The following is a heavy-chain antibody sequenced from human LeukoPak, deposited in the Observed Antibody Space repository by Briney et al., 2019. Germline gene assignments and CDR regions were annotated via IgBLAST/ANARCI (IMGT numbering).Heavy chain of an antibody. CDR3: ARLLYYYDSSGYSDY. J-gene: IGHJ4*02. Sequence: SETLSLTCAVYGGSFSGYYWSWIRQPPGKGLKWIGEINHSGSTNYNPSLKSRVTISVDTSKNQFSLKLSSVTAADTAVYYCARLLYYYDSSGYSDYWGQGTLVTVSS. CDR1: GGSFSGYY. V-gene: IGHV4-34*01. CDR2: INHSGST. D-gene: IGHD3-22*01.